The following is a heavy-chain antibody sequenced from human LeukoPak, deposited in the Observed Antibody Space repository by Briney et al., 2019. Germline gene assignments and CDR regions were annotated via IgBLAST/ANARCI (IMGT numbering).Heavy chain of an antibody. D-gene: IGHD4-17*01. CDR1: GDSISSYY. J-gene: IGHJ4*02. Sequence: SETLSLTCTVSGDSISSYYWSWIRQPPGKGLEWIGYISYSGTTNYNPSLRSRVTISLDTSKNQFSLKLTSATAADTAVYYCARDPAKYGDYDYWGQGTLVTVSS. CDR3: ARDPAKYGDYDY. V-gene: IGHV4-59*01. CDR2: ISYSGTT.